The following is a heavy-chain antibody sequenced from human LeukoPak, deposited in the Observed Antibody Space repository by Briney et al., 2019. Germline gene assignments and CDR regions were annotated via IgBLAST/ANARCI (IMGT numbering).Heavy chain of an antibody. D-gene: IGHD2-15*01. J-gene: IGHJ6*03. CDR1: GGSFSGYY. V-gene: IGHV4-34*01. Sequence: SETLSLTCAVYGGSFSGYYWSWIRQPPGKGLEWIGEINHSGSTNYNPSLKSRVTISVETSKNQFSLKLSSVTAADTAVYYCARIYSAYYYMDVWGKGTTVTVSS. CDR2: INHSGST. CDR3: ARIYSAYYYMDV.